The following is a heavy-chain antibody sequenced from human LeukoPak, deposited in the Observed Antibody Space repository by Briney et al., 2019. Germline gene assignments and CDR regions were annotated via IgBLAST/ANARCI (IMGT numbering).Heavy chain of an antibody. J-gene: IGHJ4*02. CDR3: AAETTVVTPEGFDY. V-gene: IGHV1-58*01. D-gene: IGHD4-23*01. CDR2: IVVGSGNT. CDR1: GFTFTSSA. Sequence: GASVKVSCNASGFTFTSSAVQWVRQARGQRLEWIGWIVVGSGNTNYAQKFHERVTITRDMSTSTAYMELSSLRSEDTAVYYCAAETTVVTPEGFDYWGQGTLVTVPS.